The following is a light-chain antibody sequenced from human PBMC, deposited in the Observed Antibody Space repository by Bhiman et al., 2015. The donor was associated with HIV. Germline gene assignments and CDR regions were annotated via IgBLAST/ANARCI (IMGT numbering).Light chain of an antibody. Sequence: QSVLTQPPSVSGAPGQRVTISCTGGSSNIGAGSDVHWYQQLPGTAPKLLIYGNNNRPSGIPDRFSGSKSGTSASLAITGLQAEDEADYYCAAWDDNLLGPIFGGGTKLTVL. V-gene: IGLV1-40*01. CDR1: SSNIGAGSD. CDR3: AAWDDNLLGPI. CDR2: GNN. J-gene: IGLJ2*01.